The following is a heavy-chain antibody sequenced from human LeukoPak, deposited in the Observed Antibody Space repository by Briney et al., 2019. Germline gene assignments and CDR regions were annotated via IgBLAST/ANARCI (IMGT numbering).Heavy chain of an antibody. CDR3: ARHGRPLYRSSTRCPRDVYYGMDV. CDR1: GYSFTSYW. D-gene: IGHD2-2*01. CDR2: IDPSDSYT. Sequence: GESLKISCKGSGYSFTSYWISWVRQMPGKGLEWMGKIDPSDSYTNYSPSFQGHVTISADKSISTAYLQWSSLKASDTAKYYCARHGRPLYRSSTRCPRDVYYGMDVWGQGTTVTVSS. J-gene: IGHJ6*02. V-gene: IGHV5-10-1*01.